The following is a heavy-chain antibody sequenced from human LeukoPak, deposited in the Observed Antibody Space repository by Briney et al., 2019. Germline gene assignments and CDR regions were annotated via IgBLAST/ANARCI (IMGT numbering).Heavy chain of an antibody. CDR2: IKQDGSEK. V-gene: IGHV3-7*01. Sequence: GGSLRLSCAASGFTFSSYWMSWVRHTPGKGLEWVANIKQDGSEKYYVDFVKGRFTISRDNAKNSLYLQMNSLRAEDTAVYYCARSNLDGDYGNYRPFDYWGQGTLVTVSS. J-gene: IGHJ4*02. CDR3: ARSNLDGDYGNYRPFDY. CDR1: GFTFSSYW. D-gene: IGHD4-11*01.